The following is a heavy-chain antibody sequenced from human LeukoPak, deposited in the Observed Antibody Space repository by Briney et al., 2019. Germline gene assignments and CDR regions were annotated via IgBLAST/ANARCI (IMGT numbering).Heavy chain of an antibody. J-gene: IGHJ6*03. D-gene: IGHD3-9*01. V-gene: IGHV3-23*01. Sequence: PGGSLRLSCAASGFTFSTYAMNWVRQAPGKGLEWVSAISGSGAKTYYADSVKGRFTISRDNSKNTLYLQMNSLRAEDTAVYYCAKVIHDILTGYWRSFYYYMDVWGKGTTVTISS. CDR1: GFTFSTYA. CDR3: AKVIHDILTGYWRSFYYYMDV. CDR2: ISGSGAKT.